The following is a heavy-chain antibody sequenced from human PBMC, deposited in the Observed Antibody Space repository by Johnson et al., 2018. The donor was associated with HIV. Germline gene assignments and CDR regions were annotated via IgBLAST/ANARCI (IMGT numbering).Heavy chain of an antibody. V-gene: IGHV3-7*05. CDR1: RFTFSSYW. J-gene: IGHJ3*02. CDR2: IKQDGSEK. CDR3: ASGDAFDI. Sequence: VQLVESGGGVVQPGRSLRLSCAASRFTFSSYWMSWVRQAPGKGLEWVANIKQDGSEKYHVDSVKGRFTISRDNGKSSLYLQMNSLRAEDTAVYYCASGDAFDIWGRGTKVTVSS.